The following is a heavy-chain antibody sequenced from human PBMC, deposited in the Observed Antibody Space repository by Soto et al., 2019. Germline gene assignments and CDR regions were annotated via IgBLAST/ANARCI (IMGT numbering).Heavy chain of an antibody. J-gene: IGHJ6*02. D-gene: IGHD3-3*01. V-gene: IGHV3-30*18. Sequence: PGGSLRLSCAASGFTFSSYGMHWVRQAPGKGLESVAVISYDGSNKYYADSVKGRFTISRDNSKNTLYLQMNSLRAEDTAVYYCAKDLSDFWSGYYQWDYYYYGMDVWGQGTTVTVSS. CDR3: AKDLSDFWSGYYQWDYYYYGMDV. CDR1: GFTFSSYG. CDR2: ISYDGSNK.